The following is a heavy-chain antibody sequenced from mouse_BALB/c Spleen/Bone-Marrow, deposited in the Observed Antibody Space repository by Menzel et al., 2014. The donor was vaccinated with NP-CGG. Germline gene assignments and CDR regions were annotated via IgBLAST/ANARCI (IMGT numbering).Heavy chain of an antibody. V-gene: IGHV2-9*02. D-gene: IGHD2-4*01. CDR2: IWAGGYI. CDR3: ARDDYDGYFDY. J-gene: IGHJ2*01. Sequence: QVQLQQSGPGLVAPSQRLSITCTVSGFSLTRYGVHWVRQPPGKGLEWLGGIWAGGYINYNSALMSRLSISKDNSKIQVFLKMNSLQTDDTAMYFCARDDYDGYFDYWGQGTTLTVSS. CDR1: GFSLTRYG.